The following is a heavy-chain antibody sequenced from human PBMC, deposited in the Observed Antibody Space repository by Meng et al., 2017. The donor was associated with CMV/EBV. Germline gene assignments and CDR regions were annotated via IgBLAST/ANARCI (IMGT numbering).Heavy chain of an antibody. V-gene: IGHV1-2*02. D-gene: IGHD5-18*01. CDR2: INPKIDAT. J-gene: IGHJ4*02. Sequence: GGSLRLSCKASGYTFIDYYLHWVRQAPGQGPEWMGWINPKIDATNYAQKFQGRVTMTRDTSINTAYLELSRLTSDDTAVYYCVREADGRSFGFGWGQGTLVTVSS. CDR1: GYTFIDYY. CDR3: VREADGRSFGFG.